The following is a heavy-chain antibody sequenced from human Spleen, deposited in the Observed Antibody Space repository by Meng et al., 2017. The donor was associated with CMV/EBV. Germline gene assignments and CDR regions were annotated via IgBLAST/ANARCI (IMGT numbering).Heavy chain of an antibody. CDR1: GYTFTSHY. J-gene: IGHJ4*02. CDR3: ARGSEDFVVEPPTVWSDF. Sequence: ASVKVSCKASGYTFTSHYIHWVRQAPGQGLEWMGWINPSSGFTNYAQKFQGRVTITKDTSLTTTYMDVSRLTSDDTAMYYCARGSEDFVVEPPTVWSDFWGQGTMVTVSS. D-gene: IGHD2-15*01. V-gene: IGHV1-2*02. CDR2: INPSSGFT.